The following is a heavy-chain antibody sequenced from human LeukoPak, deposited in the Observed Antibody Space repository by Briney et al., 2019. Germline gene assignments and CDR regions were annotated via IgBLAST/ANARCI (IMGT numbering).Heavy chain of an antibody. V-gene: IGHV3-48*02. CDR3: AREISGSGWYGFCDH. CDR2: ISYSSSAI. Sequence: PGGSLRLSCAASGSTFSTYSMNWVRQAPGKGLEWVSYISYSSSAIYYADSVKGRFTISRDNAKNSLYLRMNSLRDEDTAVYYCAREISGSGWYGFCDHWGQGTLVTVSS. D-gene: IGHD6-19*01. J-gene: IGHJ4*02. CDR1: GSTFSTYS.